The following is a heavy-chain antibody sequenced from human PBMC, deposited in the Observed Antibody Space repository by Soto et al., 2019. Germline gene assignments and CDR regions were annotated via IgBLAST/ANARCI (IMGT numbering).Heavy chain of an antibody. CDR3: VRVEESSGWYESRDFES. J-gene: IGHJ3*02. Sequence: DSVQVSCKASGYTFTSYGTSWVRHAPGQGLEWMGWISAYNGNTNYAQKLQGRVTMTTDTSTSTAYMELRSLRSDDTAGYYCVRVEESSGWYESRDFESWGQGTMVTVSS. D-gene: IGHD6-19*01. V-gene: IGHV1-18*01. CDR2: ISAYNGNT. CDR1: GYTFTSYG.